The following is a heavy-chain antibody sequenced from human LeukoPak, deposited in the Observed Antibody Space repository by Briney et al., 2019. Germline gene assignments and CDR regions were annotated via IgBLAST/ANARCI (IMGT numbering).Heavy chain of an antibody. CDR3: ARRGDAWQILYSFDV. D-gene: IGHD2-15*01. CDR2: IYYDGST. Sequence: GSLRLSCAASGFTFSSYAMSWVRQSPGKGLEWLGTIYYDGSTFYSPSFKSRVTISINASKKQLSLNLASVTAADTAVYYCARRGDAWQILYSFDVWGQGTAVIVSS. V-gene: IGHV4-59*04. CDR1: GFTFSSYA. J-gene: IGHJ3*01.